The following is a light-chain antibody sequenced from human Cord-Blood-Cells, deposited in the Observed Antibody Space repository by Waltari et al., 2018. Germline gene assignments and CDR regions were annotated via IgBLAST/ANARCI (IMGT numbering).Light chain of an antibody. CDR2: DVS. Sequence: QSALTQPASVSGSPGQSITISCTGTSSDVGGYNYVSWYQQHPSKAPKLIIYDVSNRPSGVSNLCSGSKSGNTASLTISGLQAEDEADYYCSSYTSSSNVVFGGGTKLTVL. V-gene: IGLV2-14*01. CDR1: SSDVGGYNY. CDR3: SSYTSSSNVV. J-gene: IGLJ2*01.